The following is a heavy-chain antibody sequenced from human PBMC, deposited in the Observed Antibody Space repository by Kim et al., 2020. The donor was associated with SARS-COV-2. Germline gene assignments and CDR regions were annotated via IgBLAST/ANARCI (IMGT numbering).Heavy chain of an antibody. CDR3: ARQGHLRYFDYPSWFDP. Sequence: SETLSLTCTVSGGSISSSSYYWGWIRQPPGKGLEWIGSIYYSGSTYYNPSLKSRVTISVDTSKNQFSLKLSSVTAADTAVYYCARQGHLRYFDYPSWFDPWGQGTLVTVSS. D-gene: IGHD3-9*01. CDR1: GGSISSSSYY. V-gene: IGHV4-39*01. CDR2: IYYSGST. J-gene: IGHJ5*02.